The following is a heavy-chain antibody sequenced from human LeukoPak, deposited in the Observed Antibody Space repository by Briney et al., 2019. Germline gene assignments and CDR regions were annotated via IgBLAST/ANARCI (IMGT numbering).Heavy chain of an antibody. V-gene: IGHV4-59*11. CDR3: ARQTGRFDP. CDR2: IYYNGNT. CDR1: GGSLNSQY. Sequence: KPSETLSLTFTVPGGSLNSQYWAWIRQPPGKGLEWNRYIYYNGNTNYNPSLKSRVTISVDTSKNQFSLRLISVTAADTAVYYCARQTGRFDPWGQGTLVTVSS. J-gene: IGHJ5*02.